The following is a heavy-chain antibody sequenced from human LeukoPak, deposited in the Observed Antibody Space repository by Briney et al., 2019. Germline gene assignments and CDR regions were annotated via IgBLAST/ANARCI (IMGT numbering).Heavy chain of an antibody. J-gene: IGHJ4*02. CDR1: GFTFSTYT. Sequence: KTGGSLRLSCAASGFTFSTYTMTWARQALGKGLEWVSSINSGGSTTHYADSVKGRFTISRDNAQNSLYLQMNSLRVDDAAVYYCLRGDSRDFWGQGTLVTVSS. V-gene: IGHV3-21*01. CDR2: INSGGSTT. D-gene: IGHD3-22*01. CDR3: LRGDSRDF.